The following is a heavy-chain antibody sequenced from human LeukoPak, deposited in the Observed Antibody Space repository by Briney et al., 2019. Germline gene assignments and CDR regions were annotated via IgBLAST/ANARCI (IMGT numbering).Heavy chain of an antibody. D-gene: IGHD3-9*01. CDR2: IYYSGST. Sequence: ASETLSLTCTVSGGSISSSSYYWGWIRQPPGKGLEWIGSIYYSGSTYYNPSLKSRVTISVDTSKNQFSLKLSSVTAADTAVYYCARDGSQYYDILTGYYNFFFWGQGTLVTVSS. V-gene: IGHV4-39*07. CDR3: ARDGSQYYDILTGYYNFFF. J-gene: IGHJ4*02. CDR1: GGSISSSSYY.